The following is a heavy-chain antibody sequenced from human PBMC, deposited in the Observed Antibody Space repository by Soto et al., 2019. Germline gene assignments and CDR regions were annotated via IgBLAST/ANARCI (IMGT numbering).Heavy chain of an antibody. CDR3: ARERAASGRYGMEV. V-gene: IGHV1-46*01. CDR1: GYTFTSYY. CDR2: INPSGGST. J-gene: IGHJ6*02. D-gene: IGHD3-10*01. Sequence: ASVKVSCKASGYTFTSYYMHWVRQAPGQGLEWMGIINPSGGSTSYAQKFQGRVTMTRETSTSTVYMELSSLRSDDTAIYYCARERAASGRYGMEVWGQGTTVTV.